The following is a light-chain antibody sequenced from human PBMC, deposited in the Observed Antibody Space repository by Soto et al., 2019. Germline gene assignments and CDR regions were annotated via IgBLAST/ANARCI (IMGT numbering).Light chain of an antibody. J-gene: IGKJ1*01. Sequence: DVKMNQSPATLAASVEDRVTVTCRASQTIGSWLAWYQQKPGRAPKLLIFDASSLESGVPSRFSGNGSGTEFTLTISCLQPDDFARYYCQQYNSYPEMFGQGTKVDIK. CDR1: QTIGSW. V-gene: IGKV1-5*01. CDR3: QQYNSYPEM. CDR2: DAS.